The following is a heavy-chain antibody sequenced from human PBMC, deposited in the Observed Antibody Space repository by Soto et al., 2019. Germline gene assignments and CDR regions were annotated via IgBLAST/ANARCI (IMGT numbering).Heavy chain of an antibody. CDR2: ISRAGGTK. CDR3: TGEGASGY. D-gene: IGHD7-27*01. J-gene: IGHJ4*02. V-gene: IGHV3-30*03. Sequence: QVQLVESGGGVVQPGRSLRLSCAASGFTVRSYGMHWVRQAPGKGLEWVAVISRAGGTKYSADSVKGRFTISRDNYRNTLFLEMNSRRGDDMAVYYCTGEGASGYGGQGTLVTVSP. CDR1: GFTVRSYG.